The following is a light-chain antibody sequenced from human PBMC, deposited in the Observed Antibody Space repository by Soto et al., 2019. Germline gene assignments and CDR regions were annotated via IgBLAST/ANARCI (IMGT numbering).Light chain of an antibody. J-gene: IGLJ1*01. Sequence: QSVLTQPASVSGSPGQSVTISCTGTSSDVGGYDYVSWYQHHPGKAANLVIYDVTYRPSGVSDRFSGSKSANTASLIISGLQAEDEADYYCSSCTSSSTYVFGTGTKVTVL. CDR3: SSCTSSSTYV. CDR2: DVT. V-gene: IGLV2-14*01. CDR1: SSDVGGYDY.